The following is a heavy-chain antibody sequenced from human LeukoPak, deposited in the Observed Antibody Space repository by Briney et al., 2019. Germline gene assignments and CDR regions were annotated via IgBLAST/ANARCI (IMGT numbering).Heavy chain of an antibody. CDR3: ARGRAPSSSSSDY. V-gene: IGHV1-69*05. CDR2: IIPIFGTA. J-gene: IGHJ4*02. Sequence: SVKVSCKASGGTFSSYAISWVRQAPGQGLEWMGGIIPIFGTANYAQKLQGRVTMTTDTSTSTAYMELRSLRSDDTAVYYCARGRAPSSSSSDYWGQGTRVTVSS. CDR1: GGTFSSYA. D-gene: IGHD6-6*01.